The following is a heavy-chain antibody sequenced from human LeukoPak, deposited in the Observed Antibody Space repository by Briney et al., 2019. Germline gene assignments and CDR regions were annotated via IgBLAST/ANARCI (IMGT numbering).Heavy chain of an antibody. J-gene: IGHJ4*02. D-gene: IGHD2-2*01. CDR3: ARGYQRPDY. CDR1: GFTFSSYG. CDR2: ISSSSNNI. V-gene: IGHV3-21*01. Sequence: GRSLRLSCAASGFTFSSYGMHWVRQAPGKGLEWVSSISSSSNNIYYADSVKGRFTISRDNAMNSVYLQMNSLRVEDTAVYYCARGYQRPDYWGQGTLITVSS.